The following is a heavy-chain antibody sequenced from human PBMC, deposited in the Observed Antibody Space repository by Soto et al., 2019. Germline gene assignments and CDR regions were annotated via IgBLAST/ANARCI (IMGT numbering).Heavy chain of an antibody. D-gene: IGHD5-18*01. Sequence: GGSLRLSCAASGFRFSGYAMHWVRQAPGKGLEWVSVIWYDGSNENYADPVRGRFTIPRDNSKNMVYLQMTSLRDEDTAVYHCERAGGYNHGEQTFDYWGQGALVTVSS. CDR1: GFRFSGYA. CDR3: ERAGGYNHGEQTFDY. CDR2: IWYDGSNE. J-gene: IGHJ4*02. V-gene: IGHV3-33*01.